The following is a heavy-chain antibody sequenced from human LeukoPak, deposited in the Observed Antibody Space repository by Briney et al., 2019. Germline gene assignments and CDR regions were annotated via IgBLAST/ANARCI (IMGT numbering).Heavy chain of an antibody. J-gene: IGHJ4*02. V-gene: IGHV3-21*01. D-gene: IGHD6-19*01. CDR3: ASSGWGAYYFDY. Sequence: GGSLRLSCAASGFTFSSYWMHWVRQAPGKGLEWVSYISGSSSYIFYADSVKGRFTISRDNAKNSLYLQMNSLRAEDTAMYYCASSGWGAYYFDYWGQGTLVTVSS. CDR2: ISGSSSYI. CDR1: GFTFSSYW.